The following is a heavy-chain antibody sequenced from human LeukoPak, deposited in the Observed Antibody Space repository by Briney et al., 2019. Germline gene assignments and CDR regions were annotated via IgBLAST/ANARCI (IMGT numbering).Heavy chain of an antibody. D-gene: IGHD1-26*01. J-gene: IGHJ4*02. V-gene: IGHV4-59*12. CDR2: IFYSGTT. Sequence: PSETLSLTCTVSGGSISSYYWSWIRQPPGKGLEWIGFIFYSGTTNYNPSLKSRVTISVDKSKNQFSLKLSSVTAADTAVYYCARAFEGATYFDYWGQGTLVTVSS. CDR1: GGSISSYY. CDR3: ARAFEGATYFDY.